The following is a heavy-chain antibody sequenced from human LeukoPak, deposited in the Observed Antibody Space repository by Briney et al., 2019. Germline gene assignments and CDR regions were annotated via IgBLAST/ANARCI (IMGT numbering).Heavy chain of an antibody. CDR1: GFAFSNYA. V-gene: IGHV3-23*01. J-gene: IGHJ4*02. CDR2: ISGSTDNT. D-gene: IGHD1-26*01. Sequence: GGSLRLSCAASGFAFSNYAMSWVRQAPGKGLEWVSTISGSTDNTYYADSVKGRFAISRDDSKNTLYLQMNGLRAEDTAVYYCAKDRIVGTTRFLDYWGPGTLVTVSS. CDR3: AKDRIVGTTRFLDY.